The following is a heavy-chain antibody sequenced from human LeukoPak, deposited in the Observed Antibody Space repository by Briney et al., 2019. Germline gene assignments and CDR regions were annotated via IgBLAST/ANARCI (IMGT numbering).Heavy chain of an antibody. CDR3: AKAAGYSSGWPAAGAFDI. CDR2: IKQDGSEK. Sequence: PGGSLRLSCAASGFTFSSYWMSWVRQAPGKGLEWVASIKQDGSEKYYVDSVKGRFTISRDNAKNSLYLQMNSLRAEDMALYYCAKAAGYSSGWPAAGAFDIWGQGTMVTVSS. V-gene: IGHV3-7*03. CDR1: GFTFSSYW. D-gene: IGHD6-19*01. J-gene: IGHJ3*02.